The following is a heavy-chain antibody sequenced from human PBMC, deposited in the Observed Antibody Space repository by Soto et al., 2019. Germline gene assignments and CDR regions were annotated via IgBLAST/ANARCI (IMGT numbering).Heavy chain of an antibody. CDR2: IDPSDSYS. CDR3: ERLGSSGKMDV. D-gene: IGHD3-10*01. J-gene: IGHJ6*02. Sequence: GESLKISCKGSGYSFTSYWISWVRQMPGKGLEWVGRIDPSDSYSDYSPSFQGHVTISTEKSLSTAYLQWSSLKASDTAMYYCERLGSSGKMDVWGQGNTVTVSS. V-gene: IGHV5-10-1*01. CDR1: GYSFTSYW.